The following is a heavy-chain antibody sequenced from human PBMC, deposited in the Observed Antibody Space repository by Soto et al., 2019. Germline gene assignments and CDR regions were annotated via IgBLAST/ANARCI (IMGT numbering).Heavy chain of an antibody. D-gene: IGHD3-16*02. CDR1: GFTFSSYW. CDR2: INSDGSST. J-gene: IGHJ3*02. Sequence: GGSLRLSCAASGFTFSSYWMHWVRQAPGKGLVWVSRINSDGSSTSYADSVKGRFTISRDNAKNTLYLQMNSLRAEDTAVYYCVPTPTLGELSAFDIWGQGTMVTVSS. V-gene: IGHV3-74*01. CDR3: VPTPTLGELSAFDI.